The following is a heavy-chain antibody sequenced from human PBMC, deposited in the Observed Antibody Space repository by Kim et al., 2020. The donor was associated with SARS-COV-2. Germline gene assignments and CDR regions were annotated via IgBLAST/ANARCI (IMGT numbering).Heavy chain of an antibody. Sequence: GGSLRLSCAASGFTFSTYGMSWVRQAPGKGLEWVSTIGGSGGATYYADSVKGRFTISRDNSKNTLYLQMNGLRAEDTAVYYCARLCSSGSQVDYWGQGT. CDR2: IGGSGGAT. J-gene: IGHJ4*02. CDR1: GFTFSTYG. D-gene: IGHD2-15*01. CDR3: ARLCSSGSQVDY. V-gene: IGHV3-23*01.